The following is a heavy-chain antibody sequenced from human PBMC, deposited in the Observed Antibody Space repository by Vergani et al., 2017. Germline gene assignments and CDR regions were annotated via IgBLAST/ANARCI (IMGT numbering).Heavy chain of an antibody. V-gene: IGHV3-53*01. J-gene: IGHJ6*02. CDR2: IYSGGST. CDR3: ARPLPPEDYGMDV. Sequence: VQLVESGGGVVQPGRSLRLSCAASGFTVSSNYMSWVRQAPGKGLEWVSVIYSGGSTYYADSVKGRFTISRDNSKNTLYLQMNSLRAEDTAVYYCARPLPPEDYGMDVWGQGTTVTVSS. CDR1: GFTVSSNY. D-gene: IGHD2-2*01.